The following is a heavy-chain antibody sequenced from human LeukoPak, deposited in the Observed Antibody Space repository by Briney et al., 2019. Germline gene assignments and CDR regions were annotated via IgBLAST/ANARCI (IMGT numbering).Heavy chain of an antibody. Sequence: GASVKVSCKVSGYTLTELSMHWVRQAPGKGLEWMGGFDPEDGETIYAQKFQGRVTMTEDTSTETAYMELSSLRYEDTAVYYCATDSNCGGGSCDAFDIWGQGTMVTVSS. CDR2: FDPEDGET. D-gene: IGHD2-15*01. V-gene: IGHV1-24*01. CDR1: GYTLTELS. J-gene: IGHJ3*02. CDR3: ATDSNCGGGSCDAFDI.